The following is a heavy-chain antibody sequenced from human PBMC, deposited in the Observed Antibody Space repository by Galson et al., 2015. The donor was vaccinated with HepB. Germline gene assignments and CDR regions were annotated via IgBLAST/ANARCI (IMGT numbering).Heavy chain of an antibody. Sequence: SLRLSCAASGFTFSSYGMHWVRQASGKGLEWVGRIRGKANTYATTYTASVKGRFTISRDDSKNTAYLQMNSLKTEDTAVYYCTRQDGDYFYYYMDVWGKGTTVTVSS. CDR2: IRGKANTYAT. J-gene: IGHJ6*03. D-gene: IGHD6-6*01. CDR1: GFTFSSYG. V-gene: IGHV3-73*01. CDR3: TRQDGDYFYYYMDV.